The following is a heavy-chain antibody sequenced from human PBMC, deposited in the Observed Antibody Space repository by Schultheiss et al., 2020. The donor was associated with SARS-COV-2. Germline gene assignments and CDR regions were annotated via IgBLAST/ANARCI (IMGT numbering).Heavy chain of an antibody. CDR2: INHSGST. D-gene: IGHD2-15*01. V-gene: IGHV4-34*01. Sequence: SQTLSLTCAVYGGSFSGYYWSWIRQPPGKGLEWIGEINHSGSTNYNPSLKSRVIISVDTSKNQFSLKLSSVTAADTAVYYCARQPLECSGGSCYFGTYGMDVWGQGTTVTVSS. CDR1: GGSFSGYY. CDR3: ARQPLECSGGSCYFGTYGMDV. J-gene: IGHJ6*02.